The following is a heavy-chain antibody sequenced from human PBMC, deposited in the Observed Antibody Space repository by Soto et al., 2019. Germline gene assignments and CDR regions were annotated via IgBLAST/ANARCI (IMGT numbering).Heavy chain of an antibody. CDR1: GYTFTGYY. V-gene: IGHV1-2*02. CDR2: INPNSGGT. J-gene: IGHJ6*02. CDR3: ATDPRISARPDYYSYALDV. D-gene: IGHD6-6*01. Sequence: ATVKVSCKASGYTFTGYYMHWVRQAPGQGLEWMGWINPNSGGTNYAQKFQGRVTMTRDKSISTAYMELSRLRSEDTAVHYCATDPRISARPDYYSYALDVWGQGPTETVSS.